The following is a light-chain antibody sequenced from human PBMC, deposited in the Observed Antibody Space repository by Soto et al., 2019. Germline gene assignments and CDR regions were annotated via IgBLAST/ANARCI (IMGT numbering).Light chain of an antibody. Sequence: IQMTQSPCTLSASVGDSVSITCRASRNVSVSLAWYQHKPGEAPKLLTYDVSNLETGVPSRFSGSGSGTEFSLTIRSLQPDDFATYYCQQYDYSRSFGQGTKVDIK. CDR2: DVS. CDR1: RNVSVS. V-gene: IGKV1-5*01. CDR3: QQYDYSRS. J-gene: IGKJ1*01.